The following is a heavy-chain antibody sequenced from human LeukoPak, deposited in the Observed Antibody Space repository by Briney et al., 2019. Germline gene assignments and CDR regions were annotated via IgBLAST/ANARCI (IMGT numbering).Heavy chain of an antibody. CDR3: ARRCRSTSCYPY. D-gene: IGHD2-2*01. Sequence: SETLSLTCSVSGGSISGSGYYWAWLRQPPGKGLEWIGNIYDSGNTYANPSLKSRVTISVDTSKNQFSLELNSVTAADTAVYFCARRCRSTSCYPYWGQGTLVTVSS. CDR1: GGSISGSGYY. J-gene: IGHJ4*02. CDR2: IYDSGNT. V-gene: IGHV4-39*01.